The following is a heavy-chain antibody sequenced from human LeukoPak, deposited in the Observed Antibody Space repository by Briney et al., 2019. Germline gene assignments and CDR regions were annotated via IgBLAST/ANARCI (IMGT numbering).Heavy chain of an antibody. J-gene: IGHJ3*02. V-gene: IGHV4-38-2*02. Sequence: SETLSLTCTVSGYSISSGYYWGWIRQPPGKGLEWIGSIYHSGSTYYNPSLKSRVTISVDTSKNQFSLKLSSVTAADTAVYYCTRHVKGFYDSNNYWADDAFDIWGQGTMVTVSS. CDR3: TRHVKGFYDSNNYWADDAFDI. CDR2: IYHSGST. CDR1: GYSISSGYY. D-gene: IGHD3-22*01.